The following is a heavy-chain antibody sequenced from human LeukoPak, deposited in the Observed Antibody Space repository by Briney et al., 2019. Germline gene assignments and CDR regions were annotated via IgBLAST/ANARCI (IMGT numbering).Heavy chain of an antibody. D-gene: IGHD3-10*01. Sequence: GGSLRLSCAASGFTFRTYWMSWVRQAPGKGLEWVANIKQDGSEKYYVDSVKGRFTISRDNAKNSLSLQMNSLRAEDTAVYYCARPYYYSSGSLPYWGQGTLVTVSS. V-gene: IGHV3-7*01. CDR2: IKQDGSEK. J-gene: IGHJ4*02. CDR1: GFTFRTYW. CDR3: ARPYYYSSGSLPY.